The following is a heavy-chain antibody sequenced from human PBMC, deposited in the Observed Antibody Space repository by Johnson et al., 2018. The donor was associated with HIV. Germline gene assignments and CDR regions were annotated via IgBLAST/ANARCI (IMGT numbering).Heavy chain of an antibody. Sequence: VQLVESGGVVVQPGGSLRLSCAASGFTFSSYAMSWVRQAPGKGLEWVSAISGSGGSTYYADSVKGRFTISRDNSKNTLYLQMNSLRAEDTAVYYCARKVVTADDAFDIWGQGTMVTVSS. J-gene: IGHJ3*02. D-gene: IGHD2-21*02. CDR2: ISGSGGST. CDR3: ARKVVTADDAFDI. V-gene: IGHV3-23*04. CDR1: GFTFSSYA.